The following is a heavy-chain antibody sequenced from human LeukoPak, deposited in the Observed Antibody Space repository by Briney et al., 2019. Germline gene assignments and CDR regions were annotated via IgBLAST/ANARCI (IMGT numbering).Heavy chain of an antibody. J-gene: IGHJ4*02. CDR2: IWYDGSNK. D-gene: IGHD3-10*01. Sequence: PGGSLRLSCAASGFTFNNYGMHWVRQAPGKGLEWVALIWYDGSNKYYADSVKGRFTISRDNSKNSLYLQMNSLRAEGTAVYYCAREGYDSGSYYFDYWGQGTLVTVSS. V-gene: IGHV3-33*01. CDR1: GFTFNNYG. CDR3: AREGYDSGSYYFDY.